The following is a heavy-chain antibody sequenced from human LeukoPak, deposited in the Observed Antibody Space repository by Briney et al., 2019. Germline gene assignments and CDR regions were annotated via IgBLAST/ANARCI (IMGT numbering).Heavy chain of an antibody. J-gene: IGHJ4*02. CDR1: GYTFTNYY. CDR2: INPTRGTT. V-gene: IGHV1-46*01. D-gene: IGHD3-16*01. CDR3: ARDQGFPGVHWGFYFDS. Sequence: ASVKFSCKASGYTFTNYYVHWVRQAPGQGLEWVGIINPTRGTTIYAQKLQGRVTLTRDASTSTVYMELSSLRSEDSAVYFCARDQGFPGVHWGFYFDSWGQGTLVSVSS.